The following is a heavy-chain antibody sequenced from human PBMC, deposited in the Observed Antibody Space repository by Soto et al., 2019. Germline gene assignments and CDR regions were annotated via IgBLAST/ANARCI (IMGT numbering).Heavy chain of an antibody. CDR2: ISYDGNNK. Sequence: QVQLVESGGGVVQPGRSLRLSCAASGFSFSTYGMHWVRQAPGKGLEWVAVISYDGNNKYYADSVKGRLTISRDNSKNTLYLQKNSLRAEDTAVYYCAKGQHCSTTSCYFYYYGMDVWGQGTTVAVSS. D-gene: IGHD2-2*01. V-gene: IGHV3-30*18. J-gene: IGHJ6*02. CDR1: GFSFSTYG. CDR3: AKGQHCSTTSCYFYYYGMDV.